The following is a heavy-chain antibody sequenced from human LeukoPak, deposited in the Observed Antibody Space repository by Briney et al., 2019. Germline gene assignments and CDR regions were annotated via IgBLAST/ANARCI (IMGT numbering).Heavy chain of an antibody. J-gene: IGHJ5*02. CDR3: ARGVYGSGSYYNRWFDP. CDR2: IYYSGST. D-gene: IGHD3-10*01. V-gene: IGHV4-59*01. CDR1: GGSISSYY. Sequence: SETLSLTCTVSGGSISSYYWSWIRQPPGKGLEWIGYIYYSGSTNYNPSLKSRVTISVGTSKNQFSLKLSSVTAADTAVYYCARGVYGSGSYYNRWFDPWGQGTLVTVSS.